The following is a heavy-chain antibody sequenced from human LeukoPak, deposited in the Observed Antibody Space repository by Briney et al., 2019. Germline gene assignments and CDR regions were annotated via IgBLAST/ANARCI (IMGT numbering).Heavy chain of an antibody. CDR3: ARGAMVATLFFDY. CDR2: INPNSGGT. V-gene: IGHV1-2*02. Sequence: GASVKVSCKASGYTFTGYYMHWVRHAPGQGLEWMGWINPNSGGTNYAQKFQGRVTMTRDTSISTAYMELSRLRSDDTAVYYCARGAMVATLFFDYWGQGTLVTVSS. D-gene: IGHD5-12*01. CDR1: GYTFTGYY. J-gene: IGHJ4*02.